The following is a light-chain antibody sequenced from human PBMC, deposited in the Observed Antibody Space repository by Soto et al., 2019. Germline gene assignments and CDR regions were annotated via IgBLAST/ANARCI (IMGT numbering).Light chain of an antibody. V-gene: IGKV1-27*01. CDR3: QKYSSAPLT. J-gene: IGKJ4*01. CDR1: QDISNY. CDR2: AAS. Sequence: DLQMTQSPSSLSASVGDRVTISCRASQDISNYLAWYQQKPGKVPKLLIYAASTLQSGVPSRFSGSRSGTDFSLTISILQPEDVATYYCQKYSSAPLTFGGGTKVDIK.